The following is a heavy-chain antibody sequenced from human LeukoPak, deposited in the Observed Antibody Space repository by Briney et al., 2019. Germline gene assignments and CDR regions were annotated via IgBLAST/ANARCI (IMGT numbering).Heavy chain of an antibody. J-gene: IGHJ6*03. CDR3: ARDRYSPNYYYMDV. Sequence: GGSLRLSCAASGFTFSDYYMSWIRQAPGKGLEWVSYISSSGSTIYYADSVKGRFTISRDNAKNSLYLQMSSLRAEDTAVYYCARDRYSPNYYYMDVWGKGTTVTVSS. D-gene: IGHD2-21*01. CDR1: GFTFSDYY. V-gene: IGHV3-11*01. CDR2: ISSSGSTI.